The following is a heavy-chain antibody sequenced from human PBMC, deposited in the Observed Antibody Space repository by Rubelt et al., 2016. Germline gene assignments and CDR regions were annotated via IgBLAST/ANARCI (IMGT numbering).Heavy chain of an antibody. CDR1: GYTLTELS. J-gene: IGHJ4*02. Sequence: QVQLVQSGAEVKKPGASVKVSCKVSGYTLTELSMHWVRQAPGNGLEWMGGFDPEDGETIYAQKFQGRVTVTEDKSTDTAYMGLSSLRSEDTAVYYCATASPYCSGGSCYWGQGTLVTVSS. V-gene: IGHV1-24*01. CDR2: FDPEDGET. CDR3: ATASPYCSGGSCY. D-gene: IGHD2-15*01.